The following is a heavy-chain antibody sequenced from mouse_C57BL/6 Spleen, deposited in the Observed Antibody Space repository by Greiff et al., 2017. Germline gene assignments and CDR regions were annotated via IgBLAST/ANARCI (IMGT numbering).Heavy chain of an antibody. CDR1: GFTFTSYG. J-gene: IGHJ3*01. Sequence: EVKLMESGGDLVKPGGSLKLSCAASGFTFTSYGMSWVRQTPDNGLEWVATISSGGSYTYYPDSVKGRFTISRDNANNTLYMQMSRLKSEDTAMYYCARDEDYGNYDVWFGYWGQGTLVTVYA. CDR3: ARDEDYGNYDVWFGY. D-gene: IGHD2-1*01. CDR2: ISSGGSYT. V-gene: IGHV5-6*01.